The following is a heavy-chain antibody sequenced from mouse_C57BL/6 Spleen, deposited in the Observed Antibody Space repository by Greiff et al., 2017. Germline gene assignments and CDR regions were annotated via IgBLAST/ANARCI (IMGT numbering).Heavy chain of an antibody. CDR1: GYTFTSYW. CDR3: ARGGTTGYFDV. Sequence: QVQLQQSGAELVRPGSSVKLSCKASGYTFTSYWMPWVKQRPIQGLEWIGNINPSDNDTHYNQKFKDKATLTVDKSSSTAYMQLSSLTSEDSAVYYCARGGTTGYFDVWGTGTTVTVSS. D-gene: IGHD1-1*01. J-gene: IGHJ1*03. V-gene: IGHV1-52*01. CDR2: INPSDNDT.